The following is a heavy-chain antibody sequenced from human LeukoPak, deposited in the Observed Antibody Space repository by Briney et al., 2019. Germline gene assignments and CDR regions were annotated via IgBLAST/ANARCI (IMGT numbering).Heavy chain of an antibody. Sequence: GGSLRLSCAASGFTFNTYSMNWVRQAPGKGLEWVSSISDNSNYIYYSDSVEGRFTISRDNAKNSLYLQMNSLRAEDTAVYYCAKETVAASFFDYWGQGTLVTVSS. CDR3: AKETVAASFFDY. J-gene: IGHJ4*02. CDR1: GFTFNTYS. D-gene: IGHD2-15*01. V-gene: IGHV3-21*04. CDR2: ISDNSNYI.